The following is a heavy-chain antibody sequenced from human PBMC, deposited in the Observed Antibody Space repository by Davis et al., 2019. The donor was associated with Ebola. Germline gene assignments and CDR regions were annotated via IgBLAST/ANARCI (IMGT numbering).Heavy chain of an antibody. CDR2: TFYTSKWLN. D-gene: IGHD1-26*01. CDR1: GVTVFGKNGA. CDR3: VRGWGRTGLGV. J-gene: IGHJ6*02. V-gene: IGHV6-1*01. Sequence: HSQTPSLTCAISGVTVFGKNGACNWIRQSPSRGLEWLGRTFYTSKWLNDYGESVKSRITINPDPSKNQLSPQLNSVTPEDTAVYYFVRGWGRTGLGVWGQGTTVTVSS.